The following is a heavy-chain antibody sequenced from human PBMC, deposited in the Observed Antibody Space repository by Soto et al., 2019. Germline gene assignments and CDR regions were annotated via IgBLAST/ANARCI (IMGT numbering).Heavy chain of an antibody. CDR2: MNPNSGNT. CDR1: GYTFTSYD. Sequence: QVQLVQSGAEVKKPGASVKVSCKASGYTFTSYDINWVRQATGKGLEWMGWMNPNSGNTVHAKKSQGKVTGTNNTYIQIDYMELNSIRAEDSAVYYCAKERSGTTSMDVCGQGTTVTVSS. CDR3: AKERSGTTSMDV. D-gene: IGHD1-7*01. J-gene: IGHJ6*02. V-gene: IGHV1-8*01.